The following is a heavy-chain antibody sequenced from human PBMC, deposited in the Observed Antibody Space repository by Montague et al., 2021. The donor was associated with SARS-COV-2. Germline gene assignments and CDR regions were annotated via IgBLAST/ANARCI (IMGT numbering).Heavy chain of an antibody. CDR1: GGSTSSFH. V-gene: IGHV4-59*08. J-gene: IGHJ4*02. CDR2: IHYKGTT. Sequence: SETLSLTCTVSGGSTSSFHWSWFRQPPGGGLEWIGYIHYKGTTSYNPSLGSRITISIDTSRTQFSLNLTSVTAADTAVYYCANADRCSSGSCYSPFDSWGQGSLVTVSS. D-gene: IGHD2-15*01. CDR3: ANADRCSSGSCYSPFDS.